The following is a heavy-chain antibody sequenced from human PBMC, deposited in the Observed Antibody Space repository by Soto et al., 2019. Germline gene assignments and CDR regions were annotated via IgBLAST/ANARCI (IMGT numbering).Heavy chain of an antibody. CDR2: IYYSGST. CDR3: ARALRGSGSTRYYFDY. D-gene: IGHD3-10*01. J-gene: IGHJ4*02. Sequence: SETLSLTCTVSGGSISSYYWSWIRQPPGKGLEWIGYIYYSGSTNYNPSLKSRVTISVDTSKNQFSLKLSSVTAADTAVYYFARALRGSGSTRYYFDYWGQGTLVTVSS. CDR1: GGSISSYY. V-gene: IGHV4-59*01.